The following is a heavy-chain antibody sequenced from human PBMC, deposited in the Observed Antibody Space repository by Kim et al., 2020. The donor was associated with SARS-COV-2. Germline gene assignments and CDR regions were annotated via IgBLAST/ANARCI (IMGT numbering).Heavy chain of an antibody. V-gene: IGHV3-23*01. Sequence: YCADAVKGRFTISRDNSKNTLYLQMNSLRAEDTAVYYCAKEPRYYDIKDYWGQGTLVTVSS. CDR3: AKEPRYYDIKDY. J-gene: IGHJ4*02. D-gene: IGHD3-9*01.